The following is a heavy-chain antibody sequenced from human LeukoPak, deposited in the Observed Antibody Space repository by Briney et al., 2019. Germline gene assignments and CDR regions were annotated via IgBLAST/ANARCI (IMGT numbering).Heavy chain of an antibody. Sequence: PSETLSLTCTVAGASISISSYYWGWIRQPPGKGLEWIGSIYYSGSTYYNPSLKSRVTISVDTSKNQFSLKLSSVTAADTAVYYCARTPRDIWGQGTMVTVSS. CDR2: IYYSGST. CDR3: ARTPRDI. V-gene: IGHV4-39*01. CDR1: GASISISSYY. J-gene: IGHJ3*02.